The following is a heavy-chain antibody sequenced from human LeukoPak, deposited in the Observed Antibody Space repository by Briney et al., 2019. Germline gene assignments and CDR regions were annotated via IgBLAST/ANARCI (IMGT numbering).Heavy chain of an antibody. CDR1: GFTFDDYA. D-gene: IGHD3-10*01. J-gene: IGHJ4*02. Sequence: PGRSLRLSCAASGFTFDDYAMHWVRQAPGKGLEWVSGISWNSGSIGYADSVKGRFTISRDNAKNSLYLQMNSLRAEDTALYYCAKGRPDYYGSGSPLGYFGYWGQGTLVTVSS. CDR2: ISWNSGSI. V-gene: IGHV3-9*01. CDR3: AKGRPDYYGSGSPLGYFGY.